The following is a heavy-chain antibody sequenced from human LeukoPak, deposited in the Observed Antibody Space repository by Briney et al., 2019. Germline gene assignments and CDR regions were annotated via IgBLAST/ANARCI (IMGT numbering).Heavy chain of an antibody. J-gene: IGHJ5*02. V-gene: IGHV4-34*01. CDR1: RGSISSGGYS. D-gene: IGHD5-18*01. CDR3: ARGGRIQLYSSQLNNWFDP. CDR2: INHSGST. Sequence: PSETLSLTCAVSRGSISSGGYSSSWTRQPPGKGLEWLGEINHSGSTNYNPSLKSRVTISVDTSKTQFSLKLSSVTAADTAVYYCARGGRIQLYSSQLNNWFDPWGQGTLVTVSS.